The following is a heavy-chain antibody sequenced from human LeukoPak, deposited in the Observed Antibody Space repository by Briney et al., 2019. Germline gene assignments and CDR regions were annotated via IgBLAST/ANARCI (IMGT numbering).Heavy chain of an antibody. CDR2: IYYSGST. D-gene: IGHD3-16*02. Sequence: SETLSLTCTVSGGSISSSSYSWGWIRQPPGKGLEWIGSIYYSGSTYYNPSLKSRVTISVDTSKNQFSLKLSSVTAADTAVYYCARLQYDYVWGSYRKRRYYFDYWGQGTLVTVSS. J-gene: IGHJ4*02. V-gene: IGHV4-39*01. CDR3: ARLQYDYVWGSYRKRRYYFDY. CDR1: GGSISSSSYS.